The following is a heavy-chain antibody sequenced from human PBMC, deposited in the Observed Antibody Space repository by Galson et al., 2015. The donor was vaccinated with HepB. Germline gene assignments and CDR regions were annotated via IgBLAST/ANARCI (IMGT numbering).Heavy chain of an antibody. CDR1: GGSISNGNYY. CDR2: IYHTGTT. J-gene: IGHJ4*02. Sequence: SETLSLTCTVSGGSISNGNYYWGWIRQFPEKGLEWIATIYHTGTTYYNPSLKSRVIISVDTSKNHFSLRLSSVTAADTAVYYCARRFESSRYYFDYWGLGTLVTVSS. D-gene: IGHD3-22*01. V-gene: IGHV4-39*02. CDR3: ARRFESSRYYFDY.